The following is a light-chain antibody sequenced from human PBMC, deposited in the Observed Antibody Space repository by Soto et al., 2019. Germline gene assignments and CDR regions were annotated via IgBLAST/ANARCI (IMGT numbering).Light chain of an antibody. CDR2: EVS. J-gene: IGLJ2*01. Sequence: QSALTQPASVSGSPGQSIAISCSGTNSDVGSDKYVSWFQQHPGKAPKLMIYEVSKRPSGVSDRFSGSKSGNTASLTISGLQAEDDGYYYCCSYSSSTTDVLFGGGTKLTVL. V-gene: IGLV2-23*02. CDR1: NSDVGSDKY. CDR3: CSYSSSTTDVL.